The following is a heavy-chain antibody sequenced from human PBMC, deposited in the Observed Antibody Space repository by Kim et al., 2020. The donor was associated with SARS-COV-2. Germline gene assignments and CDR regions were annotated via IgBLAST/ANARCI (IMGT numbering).Heavy chain of an antibody. CDR1: GFTFSSYS. Sequence: GGSLRLSCAASGFTFSSYSMNWVRQAPGKGLEWVSSISSSSSYIYYADSVKGRFTISRDNAKNSLYLQMNSLRAEDTAVYYCARAAIVVVPAAMFYYYYGMDVWGQGTTVTVSS. CDR3: ARAAIVVVPAAMFYYYYGMDV. J-gene: IGHJ6*02. D-gene: IGHD2-2*01. CDR2: ISSSSSYI. V-gene: IGHV3-21*01.